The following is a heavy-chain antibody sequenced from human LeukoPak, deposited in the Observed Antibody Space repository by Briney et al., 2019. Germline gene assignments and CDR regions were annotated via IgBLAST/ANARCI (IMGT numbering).Heavy chain of an antibody. V-gene: IGHV4-34*01. Sequence: SETLSLACAVYGGAFSGYYWSWIRQPPGKGLEWIGEINHSGDTKYNPSLKSRVSMSVDVSKDQFSLKLTSLTAADTAVYYCARGSRNYNNYEGADYWGQGTLVTVSS. CDR3: ARGSRNYNNYEGADY. D-gene: IGHD4-11*01. J-gene: IGHJ4*02. CDR2: INHSGDT. CDR1: GGAFSGYY.